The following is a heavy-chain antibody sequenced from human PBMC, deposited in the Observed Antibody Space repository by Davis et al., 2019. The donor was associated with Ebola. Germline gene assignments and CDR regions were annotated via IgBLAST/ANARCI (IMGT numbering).Heavy chain of an antibody. CDR3: ARVVISGDFWSGSHYYMDV. V-gene: IGHV1-18*01. D-gene: IGHD3-3*01. CDR2: ISAYNGNT. J-gene: IGHJ6*03. Sequence: ASVKVSCKASGGTFSSYAISWVRQAPGQGLEWMVWISAYNGNTNYAQKLQGRVTMTTDTSTSTAYMELRSLRSDDTAVYYCARVVISGDFWSGSHYYMDVWGKGTTVTVSS. CDR1: GGTFSSYA.